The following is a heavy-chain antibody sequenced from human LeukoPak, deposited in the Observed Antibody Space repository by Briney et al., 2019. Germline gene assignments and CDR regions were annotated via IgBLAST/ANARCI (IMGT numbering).Heavy chain of an antibody. CDR1: GFTFRRNA. J-gene: IGHJ5*02. CDR3: AKDPIVVVPAAIENWFDP. CDR2: ISGGGGNT. V-gene: IGHV3-23*01. D-gene: IGHD2-2*02. Sequence: GGSLRLSCAASGFTFRRNAMSWVRQAPGKGLKWVSGISGGGGNTYYADSVKGRFTISRDNSKNTLQLQMNSLRAEDTAVYYCAKDPIVVVPAAIENWFDPWGQGTLVTVSS.